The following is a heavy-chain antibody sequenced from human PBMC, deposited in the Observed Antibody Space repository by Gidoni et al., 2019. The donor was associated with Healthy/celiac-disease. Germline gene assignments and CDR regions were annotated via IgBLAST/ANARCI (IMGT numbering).Heavy chain of an antibody. Sequence: EVQLVESGGGLVKPGGSLRLSCAASGFTFSSYSMNWVRQAPGKGLEWVSSISSSSSYIYYADSVKGRFTISRDNAKNSLYLQMNSLRAEDTAVYYCARDQRDTAINWFDPWGQGTLVTVSS. V-gene: IGHV3-21*01. CDR3: ARDQRDTAINWFDP. CDR2: ISSSSSYI. J-gene: IGHJ5*02. D-gene: IGHD5-18*01. CDR1: GFTFSSYS.